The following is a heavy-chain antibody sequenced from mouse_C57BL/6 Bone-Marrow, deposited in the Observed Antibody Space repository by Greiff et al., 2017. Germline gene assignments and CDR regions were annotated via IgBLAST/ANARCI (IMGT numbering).Heavy chain of an antibody. J-gene: IGHJ4*01. D-gene: IGHD1-1*01. V-gene: IGHV7-3*01. CDR3: ARARYGSSPYYAMDY. CDR1: GFTFTDYY. CDR2: IRHKANGYTT. Sequence: EVHLVESGGGLVQPGGSLSLSCAASGFTFTDYYMSWVRQPPGKALEWLGFIRHKANGYTTAYSASVKGRFTISRDNSTSILYLHMNALRAEDSATYYCARARYGSSPYYAMDYWGQGTTVTVSS.